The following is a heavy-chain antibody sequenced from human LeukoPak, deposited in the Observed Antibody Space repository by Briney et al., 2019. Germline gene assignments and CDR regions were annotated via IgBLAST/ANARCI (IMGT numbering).Heavy chain of an antibody. CDR2: IYYSGST. CDR3: ARRIVVVPAATLGGIDY. V-gene: IGHV4-39*07. J-gene: IGHJ4*02. Sequence: PSETLSLTCTVSGGSISSSSYYWGWIRQPPGKGLEWIGSIYYSGSTYYNPSLKSRVTISVDTSKNQFSLKLSSVTAADTAVYYCARRIVVVPAATLGGIDYWGQGTLVTVSS. CDR1: GGSISSSSYY. D-gene: IGHD2-2*01.